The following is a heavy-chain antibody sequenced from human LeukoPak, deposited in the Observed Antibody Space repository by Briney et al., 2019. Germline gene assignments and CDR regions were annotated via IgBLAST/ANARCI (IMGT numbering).Heavy chain of an antibody. V-gene: IGHV1-2*02. CDR3: ARGSFSADAPLVLDYFHH. J-gene: IGHJ1*01. Sequence: ASVKVSFKASGYTFTGYYIHWVRQAPGQGLKWMGWINPNSGGTNYAQKFQGRVTMTRDTSISTAYMELSRLRADDTAAYYCARGSFSADAPLVLDYFHHWGQGTLVTDSS. D-gene: IGHD5-18*01. CDR1: GYTFTGYY. CDR2: INPNSGGT.